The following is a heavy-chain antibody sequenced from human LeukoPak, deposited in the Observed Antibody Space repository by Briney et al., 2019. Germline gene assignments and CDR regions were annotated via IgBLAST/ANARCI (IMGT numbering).Heavy chain of an antibody. CDR1: GFTFSSYA. V-gene: IGHV3-23*01. CDR2: ISGSGGST. D-gene: IGHD5-18*01. Sequence: GGSLRLSCSAPGFTFSSYAMSWVRQAPGKGLGWVSAISGSGGSTYYADSVKGRFTISRDNSKNTLYLQMNSLRAEDTAVYYCAKDRGYSYGYEDYWGQGTLVTVSS. J-gene: IGHJ4*02. CDR3: AKDRGYSYGYEDY.